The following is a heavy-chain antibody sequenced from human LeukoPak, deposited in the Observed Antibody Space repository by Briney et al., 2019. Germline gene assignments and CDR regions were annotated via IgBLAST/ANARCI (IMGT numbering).Heavy chain of an antibody. CDR1: GFTFDDYA. CDR3: TTDTFGARDS. D-gene: IGHD3-10*01. CDR2: ISWNSGSI. Sequence: GRSLRLSCAASGFTFDDYAMHWVRQAPGKGLEWVSGISWNSGSIGYADSVKGRFTISRDNAKNTLYLQMNSLRAEDAAVYYCTTDTFGARDSWGQGTLVTVSS. V-gene: IGHV3-9*01. J-gene: IGHJ4*02.